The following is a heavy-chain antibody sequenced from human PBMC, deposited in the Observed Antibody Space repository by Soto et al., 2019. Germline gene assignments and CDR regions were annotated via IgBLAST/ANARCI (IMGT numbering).Heavy chain of an antibody. D-gene: IGHD6-19*01. V-gene: IGHV3-23*01. CDR1: GFTFSSYA. CDR2: ISGSGGST. Sequence: EVQLLESGGGLVQPGGSLRLSCAASGFTFSSYAMSWVRQAPGKGLEWVSAISGSGGSTYYADSVKGRFTISRDNSKNPLYLQMNSLRAEDTAVYYCAKDREWLGRPHKYFDYWGQGTLVTVSS. CDR3: AKDREWLGRPHKYFDY. J-gene: IGHJ4*02.